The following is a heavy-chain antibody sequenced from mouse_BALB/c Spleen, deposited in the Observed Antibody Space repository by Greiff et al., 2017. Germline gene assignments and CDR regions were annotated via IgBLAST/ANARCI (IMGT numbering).Heavy chain of an antibody. D-gene: IGHD2-3*01. CDR3: TRGYYVYWYFDV. Sequence: EVQLQQSGTVLARPGASVKMSCKASGYTFTSYWMHWVKQRPRQGLEWIGAIYPGNSDTSYNQKFKGKAKLTAVTSTSTAYMELSSLTNEDSAVYYCTRGYYVYWYFDVWGAGTTVTVSS. CDR1: GYTFTSYW. CDR2: IYPGNSDT. V-gene: IGHV1-5*01. J-gene: IGHJ1*01.